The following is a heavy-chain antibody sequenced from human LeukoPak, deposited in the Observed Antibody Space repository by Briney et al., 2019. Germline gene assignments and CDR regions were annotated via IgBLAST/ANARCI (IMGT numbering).Heavy chain of an antibody. Sequence: LPGGSLRLSCAASGFTFSSYAMHWVRQAPGKGLEWVAVISYDGSNKYYADSVKGRFTISRDNSKNTLYLQMNSLRAEDTAVYYCAGAGVQQQLVPVYFDYWGQGTLVTVSS. V-gene: IGHV3-30-3*01. J-gene: IGHJ4*02. CDR3: AGAGVQQQLVPVYFDY. CDR1: GFTFSSYA. CDR2: ISYDGSNK. D-gene: IGHD6-13*01.